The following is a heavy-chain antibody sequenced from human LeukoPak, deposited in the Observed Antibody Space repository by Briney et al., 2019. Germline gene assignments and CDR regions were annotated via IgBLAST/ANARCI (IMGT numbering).Heavy chain of an antibody. V-gene: IGHV4-31*03. CDR2: IYYSGST. Sequence: SETLSLTCTVSGGPISSGGYYWSWIRQHPGKGLEWIGYIYYSGSTYYNPSLKSRVTISVDTSKNQFSLKLSSVTAADTAVYYCARVLRLPYYFDYWGQGTLVTVSS. D-gene: IGHD1-26*01. CDR3: ARVLRLPYYFDY. J-gene: IGHJ4*02. CDR1: GGPISSGGYY.